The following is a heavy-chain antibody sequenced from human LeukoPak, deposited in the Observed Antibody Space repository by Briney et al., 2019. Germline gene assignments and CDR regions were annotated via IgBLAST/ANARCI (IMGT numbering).Heavy chain of an antibody. Sequence: ASVKVSCKASGYTFTGYYMHWVRQAPGQALEWMGWINPNSGGTNYAQKFQGRVTMTRDTSISTAYMELSRLRSDDTAVYYCARDSSSSWYNWFDPWGQGTLVTVSS. J-gene: IGHJ5*02. CDR1: GYTFTGYY. CDR3: ARDSSSSWYNWFDP. CDR2: INPNSGGT. V-gene: IGHV1-2*02. D-gene: IGHD6-13*01.